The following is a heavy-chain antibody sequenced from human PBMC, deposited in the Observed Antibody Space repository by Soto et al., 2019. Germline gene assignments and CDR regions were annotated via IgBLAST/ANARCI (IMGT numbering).Heavy chain of an antibody. Sequence: QVQLVQSGAEVKKPGASVKVSCKASGYTFTSYAIHWVRQAPGQRLEWMGWINAGSGNTKYSQKFQGRVTITRDTSASTAYMELSSLRSEDTAVYYCARGLYNPSDYWGQGTLVTVSS. CDR3: ARGLYNPSDY. CDR2: INAGSGNT. J-gene: IGHJ4*02. V-gene: IGHV1-3*01. D-gene: IGHD1-20*01. CDR1: GYTFTSYA.